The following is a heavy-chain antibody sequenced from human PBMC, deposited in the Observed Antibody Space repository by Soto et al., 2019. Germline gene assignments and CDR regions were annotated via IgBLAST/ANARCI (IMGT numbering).Heavy chain of an antibody. V-gene: IGHV3-74*01. D-gene: IGHD1-20*01. CDR2: INNDGSDT. J-gene: IGHJ4*02. Sequence: EVHLVESGGGLVQPGGSLRLSCAASGFIFSSYWMHWVRLAPGKGLVWVSRINNDGSDTTYADSVKGRFTVSRDNTRNTLYLEMKSLRAEDTAVYYCSRDITVTPVYWGQGTLVTVSS. CDR1: GFIFSSYW. CDR3: SRDITVTPVY.